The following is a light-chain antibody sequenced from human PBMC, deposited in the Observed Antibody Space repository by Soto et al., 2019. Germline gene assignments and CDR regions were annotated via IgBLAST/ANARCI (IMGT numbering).Light chain of an antibody. Sequence: EIVLTQSPATLSLSPGERATLSCWASQSVNRYLVWYQRKPGQAPRLLMYDASKRATGIPARFSGSGSGTDFTLTISSLEPEDFAVYYCQQRDIWQRTIGQWAKGDTK. V-gene: IGKV3-11*01. CDR3: QQRDIWQRT. CDR1: QSVNRY. J-gene: IGKJ1*01. CDR2: DAS.